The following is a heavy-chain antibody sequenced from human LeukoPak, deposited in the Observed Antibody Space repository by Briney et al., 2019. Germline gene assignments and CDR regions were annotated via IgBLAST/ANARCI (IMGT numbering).Heavy chain of an antibody. J-gene: IGHJ4*02. CDR2: ISSSGSTI. D-gene: IGHD5-12*01. CDR3: GRIGGVNSGYDLDY. CDR1: GFTFSSYE. Sequence: GGSLRLSCAASGFTFSSYEMNWVRQAPGKGLEWVSYISSSGSTIYYADSVKGRFTISRDNAKNSLYLQMNSLRAEDTAVYYCGRIGGVNSGYDLDYWGQGTLVTVSS. V-gene: IGHV3-48*03.